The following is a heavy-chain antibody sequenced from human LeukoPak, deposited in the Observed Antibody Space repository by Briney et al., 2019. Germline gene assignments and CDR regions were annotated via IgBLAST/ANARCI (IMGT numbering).Heavy chain of an antibody. Sequence: PGGSLRLSCAASGFTFSDYNMRWIRQAPGKGLEWVANIKQDGSEKYYVDSVKGRFTISRDNAKNSLYLQMNSLRAEDTAVYYCARSLLGFDAFDIWGQGTMVTVSS. J-gene: IGHJ3*02. D-gene: IGHD7-27*01. CDR1: GFTFSDYN. CDR3: ARSLLGFDAFDI. CDR2: IKQDGSEK. V-gene: IGHV3-7*01.